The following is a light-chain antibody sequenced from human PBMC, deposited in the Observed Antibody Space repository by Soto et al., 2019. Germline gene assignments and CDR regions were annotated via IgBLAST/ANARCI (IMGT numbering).Light chain of an antibody. Sequence: QSVLTQPPSASGSPGQSVTISCTGTKSDIGVYDFVAWYQQFPGKSPKLMIYAVSDRPSGVSDRFSGSKSGITASLTISGLQTEDEADYYCISYTDRQSYLFGTGTKVTVL. J-gene: IGLJ1*01. CDR3: ISYTDRQSYL. CDR2: AVS. V-gene: IGLV2-8*01. CDR1: KSDIGVYDF.